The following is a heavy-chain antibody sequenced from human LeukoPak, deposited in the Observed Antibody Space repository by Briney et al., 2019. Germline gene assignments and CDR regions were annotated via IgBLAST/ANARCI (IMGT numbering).Heavy chain of an antibody. CDR1: GFTFSSYA. J-gene: IGHJ6*03. CDR2: ISGSGGST. Sequence: PGGSLRLSCAASGFTFSSYAMSWVRQAPGKGLEWGSAISGSGGSTYYADSVKGRFTISRDNSKNTLYLQMNSLRAEDTAVYYCAKREGLSCYYMDVWGKGTTVTVSS. D-gene: IGHD3-16*01. V-gene: IGHV3-23*01. CDR3: AKREGLSCYYMDV.